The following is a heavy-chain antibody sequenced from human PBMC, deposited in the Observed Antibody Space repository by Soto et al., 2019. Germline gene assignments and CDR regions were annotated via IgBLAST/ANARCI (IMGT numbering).Heavy chain of an antibody. CDR3: AKDQAAAGTISRYFQH. J-gene: IGHJ1*01. V-gene: IGHV3-23*01. CDR2: ISGSGGTT. CDR1: GFTFSSYA. Sequence: EVQLLESGGGLVQPGGSLRLSCAASGFTFSSYAMTWVRQAPGKGLEWVSAISGSGGTTYYADSVKGRFTISRDNSKNTMYLEMNSLRAEDTAVDYCAKDQAAAGTISRYFQHWGQGTLVTVSS. D-gene: IGHD6-13*01.